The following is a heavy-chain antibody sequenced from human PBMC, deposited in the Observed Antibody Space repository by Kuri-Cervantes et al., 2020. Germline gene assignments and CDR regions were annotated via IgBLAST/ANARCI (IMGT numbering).Heavy chain of an antibody. J-gene: IGHJ6*03. CDR2: ISYDGSNK. CDR1: GFTFSNAW. Sequence: GGSLRLSCAASGFTFSNAWMSWVRQAPGKGLEWVAVISYDGSNKYYADSVKGRFTISRDNSKNTLYLQMNSLRAEDTAVYYCATRSGYYSLYYYYMDVWGKGTTVTVSS. V-gene: IGHV3-30*03. D-gene: IGHD3-3*01. CDR3: ATRSGYYSLYYYYMDV.